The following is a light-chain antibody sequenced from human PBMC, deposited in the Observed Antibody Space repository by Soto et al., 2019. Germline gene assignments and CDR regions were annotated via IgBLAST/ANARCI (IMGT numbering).Light chain of an antibody. Sequence: IVLTQSPGTLSLSPGERATLSCRASQSVSSSFLAWYQQKPGQAPRLLIYDATTRSTGIPARFSGSGSGTELTLTISSLQSEDFAVYYCQQYNNGSPWTFGQGTKVDI. CDR2: DAT. J-gene: IGKJ1*01. CDR3: QQYNNGSPWT. V-gene: IGKV3-15*01. CDR1: QSVSSS.